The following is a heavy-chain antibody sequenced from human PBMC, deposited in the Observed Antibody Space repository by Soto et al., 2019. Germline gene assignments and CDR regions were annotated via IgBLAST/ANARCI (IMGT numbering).Heavy chain of an antibody. V-gene: IGHV4-31*03. Sequence: QVQLQESGPGLVKTSQTLSLTCTVSGGSISSGGYYWSWLRQHPGKGLEWIVYIYYSGSTYYNPSLKSRVTISVDTSKDQFSLKLSSVTAADTAVYYCARRVTPGRWYFDLWGRGTLVTVSS. CDR3: ARRVTPGRWYFDL. CDR1: GGSISSGGYY. CDR2: IYYSGST. J-gene: IGHJ2*01. D-gene: IGHD2-21*02.